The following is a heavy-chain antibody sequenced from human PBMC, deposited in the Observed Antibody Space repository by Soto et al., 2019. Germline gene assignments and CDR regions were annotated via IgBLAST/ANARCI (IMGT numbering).Heavy chain of an antibody. D-gene: IGHD4-4*01. V-gene: IGHV4-34*01. CDR3: ARDRDAPSFYSNRLWFDP. CDR1: GGSFSGYY. CDR2: INHSGST. Sequence: PSETLSLTCAVYGGSFSGYYWSWIRQPPGKGLEWIGEINHSGSTNYNPSLKSRVTISVDTSKNQFSLKLSSVTAADTAVYYCARDRDAPSFYSNRLWFDPWGQGTLVTVSS. J-gene: IGHJ5*02.